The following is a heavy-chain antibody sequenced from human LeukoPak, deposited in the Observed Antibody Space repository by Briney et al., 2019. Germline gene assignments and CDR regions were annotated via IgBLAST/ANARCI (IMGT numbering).Heavy chain of an antibody. CDR1: GFTFSSYW. Sequence: GGSLRLSCAASGFTFSSYWMSWVRQAPGKGLEWVANIKQDGSEKYYVDSVKGRFTISRDNAKNSLYLQMNSLRAEDTAVYYCARGVNGYGYYYYYYMDVWGKGTTVTVSS. CDR2: IKQDGSEK. D-gene: IGHD5-18*01. CDR3: ARGVNGYGYYYYYYMDV. J-gene: IGHJ6*03. V-gene: IGHV3-7*01.